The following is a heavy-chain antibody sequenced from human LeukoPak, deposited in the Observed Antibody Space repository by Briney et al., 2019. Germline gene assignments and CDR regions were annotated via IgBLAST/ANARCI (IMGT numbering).Heavy chain of an antibody. CDR1: GFTFSSYA. V-gene: IGHV3-23*01. Sequence: GGSLRLSGVASGFTFSSYAMNWVRKGPGEGREGFSIISGSGDTAYYADSVKGRFTISRDNSKNTLYLLMNSLRAEDTAVYYCAKDLLAGTIMSAFDIWGLGTVVTVSS. J-gene: IGHJ3*02. CDR2: ISGSGDTA. D-gene: IGHD3-10*01. CDR3: AKDLLAGTIMSAFDI.